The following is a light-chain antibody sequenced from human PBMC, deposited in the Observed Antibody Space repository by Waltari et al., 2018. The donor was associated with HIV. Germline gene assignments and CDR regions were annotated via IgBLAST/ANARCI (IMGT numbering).Light chain of an antibody. V-gene: IGKV1-39*01. J-gene: IGKJ1*01. CDR3: QQ. CDR1: QSISSY. Sequence: DIQMTQSPSSLSASVGDRVTITCRASQSISSYLNWYQQKPGKAPKLLIYAASSLQSGVPSRFSGSGSGTDFTLTISSLQPEDFATYYCQQFGQGTKVEIK. CDR2: AAS.